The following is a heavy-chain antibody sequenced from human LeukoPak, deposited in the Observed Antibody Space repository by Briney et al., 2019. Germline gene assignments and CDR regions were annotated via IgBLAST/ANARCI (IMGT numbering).Heavy chain of an antibody. J-gene: IGHJ6*03. CDR1: GFTFDDFG. D-gene: IGHD3-3*01. CDR3: ARDLRSRFSQNFYYYMDV. CDR2: ISWNGGST. V-gene: IGHV3-20*04. Sequence: PGGSLRLSCAASGFTFDDFGMSWVRQTPGKGLEWVSGISWNGGSTGYADSAKGRFTISRDNGKNSLYLQMNSLRAEDTAFYYCARDLRSRFSQNFYYYMDVWGKGTTVTVSS.